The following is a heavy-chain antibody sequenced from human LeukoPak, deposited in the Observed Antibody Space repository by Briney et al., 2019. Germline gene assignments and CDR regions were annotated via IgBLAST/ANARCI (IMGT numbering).Heavy chain of an antibody. CDR2: IYYSGST. CDR3: ASRNAVEGWFDP. Sequence: SQTLSLTCTVSGGSISSGGYYWSWMRQHPGKGLEWIGYIYYSGSTYYNPSLKSRVTISVDTSKNQFSLKLSSVTAADTAVYYCASRNAVEGWFDPWGQGTLVTVSS. V-gene: IGHV4-31*03. D-gene: IGHD1-14*01. J-gene: IGHJ5*02. CDR1: GGSISSGGYY.